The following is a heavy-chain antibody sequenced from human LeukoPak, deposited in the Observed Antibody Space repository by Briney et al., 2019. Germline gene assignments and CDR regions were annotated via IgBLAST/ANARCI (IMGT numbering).Heavy chain of an antibody. V-gene: IGHV1-69*04. CDR2: IIPILGIA. CDR3: AKCCGLRYVDWSNWHWGAYGRDV. J-gene: IGHJ6*02. CDR1: GATFSSYA. D-gene: IGHD3-9*01. Sequence: SVKLSCKASGATFSSYAISWVRQAPGQGLEWMGRIIPILGIANYAQKFQGIVTITADKSTSTAYMDLSSRRSEDTAVYYCAKCCGLRYVDWSNWHWGAYGRDVWGQGTRVTVS.